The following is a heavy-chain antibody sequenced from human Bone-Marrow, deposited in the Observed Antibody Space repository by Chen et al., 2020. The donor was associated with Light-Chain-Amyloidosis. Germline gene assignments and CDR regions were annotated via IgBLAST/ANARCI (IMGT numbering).Heavy chain of an antibody. J-gene: IGHJ2*01. CDR2: ISGSGGST. CDR3: AKGYYGSGSYGYFDL. D-gene: IGHD3-10*01. Sequence: EVQLLESGGGLVQPGGSLSLSCADYVLTFRSYAMSWVRETPGKGLEWVPAISGSGGSTYYADSVKGRFTISRDNSKNTLYLQMNSLRAEDTAVYYCAKGYYGSGSYGYFDLWGRGTLVTVSS. CDR1: VLTFRSYA. V-gene: IGHV3-23*01.